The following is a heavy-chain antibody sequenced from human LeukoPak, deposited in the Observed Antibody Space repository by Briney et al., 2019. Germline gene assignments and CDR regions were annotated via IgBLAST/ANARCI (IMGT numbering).Heavy chain of an antibody. V-gene: IGHV3-7*01. CDR3: ARDSGRFRLDY. Sequence: GGSLRLSCAASGFTFSSSWMIWVRQAPGKGLEWVASIKEDGSEKYYVDSVKGRFTVSRDNARSSLYLQMNSLRVEDTAVYYCARDSGRFRLDYWGLGVLVTVPS. J-gene: IGHJ4*02. CDR2: IKEDGSEK. D-gene: IGHD6-19*01. CDR1: GFTFSSSW.